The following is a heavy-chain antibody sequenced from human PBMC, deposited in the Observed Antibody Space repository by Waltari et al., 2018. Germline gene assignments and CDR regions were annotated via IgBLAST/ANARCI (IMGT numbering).Heavy chain of an antibody. V-gene: IGHV1-2*02. J-gene: IGHJ4*02. Sequence: QGQLVQSGAEVTKPGASVKVSCTASGYTFTGYYMHWVRQAPGHGREWRGWFNPTSGGRNSAQKFQGRVTMTRDTSLSTAYMELSRLRYADTAVYYCARGGELVAYSSDGGAFDYWGQGTLVTVAS. CDR3: ARGGELVAYSSDGGAFDY. CDR1: GYTFTGYY. CDR2: FNPTSGGR. D-gene: IGHD3-16*01.